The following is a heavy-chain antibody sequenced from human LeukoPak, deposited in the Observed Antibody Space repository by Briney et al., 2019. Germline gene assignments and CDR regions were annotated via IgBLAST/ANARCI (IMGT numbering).Heavy chain of an antibody. D-gene: IGHD5-24*01. J-gene: IGHJ6*03. V-gene: IGHV4-4*07. CDR3: ARGNGHRCLQSYYYYMDV. Sequence: KPSETLSLTCTVSGGSISSYYCSWIRQPAGKGLEWIGRIYTSWSTNYNPSLKSRVTMSVDTSKNQFSLKLTSVTAADPAVYYCARGNGHRCLQSYYYYMDVWGKGTAVTISS. CDR2: IYTSWST. CDR1: GGSISSYY.